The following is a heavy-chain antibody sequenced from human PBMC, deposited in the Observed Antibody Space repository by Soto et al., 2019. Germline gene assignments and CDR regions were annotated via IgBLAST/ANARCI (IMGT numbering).Heavy chain of an antibody. J-gene: IGHJ4*02. Sequence: GGPLRLSCAASGFTFSSYGMSWVRQAPGKGLEWVSAISGSGGSTYYADSVKGRFTISRDNSKNTLYLQMNSLRAEDTAVYYCAKDEDLSGYSYGYFFDYWGQGTLVTVSS. CDR1: GFTFSSYG. D-gene: IGHD5-18*01. V-gene: IGHV3-23*01. CDR3: AKDEDLSGYSYGYFFDY. CDR2: ISGSGGST.